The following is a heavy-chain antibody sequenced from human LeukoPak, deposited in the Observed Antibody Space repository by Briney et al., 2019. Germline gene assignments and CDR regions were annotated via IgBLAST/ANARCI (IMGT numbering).Heavy chain of an antibody. CDR2: IYYSGST. J-gene: IGHJ6*04. V-gene: IGHV4-61*01. Sequence: SETLSLTCTVSGGSVGSGSYYWSWIRQPPGKGLEWIGYIYYSGSTNYNPSLKSRVTISVDTSKNQFSLKLSSVTAADTAVYYCARDQDGMDVWGKGTTVTVSS. CDR3: ARDQDGMDV. CDR1: GGSVGSGSYY.